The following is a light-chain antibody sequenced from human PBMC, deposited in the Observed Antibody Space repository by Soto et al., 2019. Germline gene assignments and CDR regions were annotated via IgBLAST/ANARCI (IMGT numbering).Light chain of an antibody. CDR2: DVT. Sequence: QSVLTQPRSVSGSPGQSVTISCTGTSSDVGAFNFVPWYRHHPGRAPKLMILDVTKRTSGVPDRFSGSKSGNTASLTISGFQAEDEADYYCCSYAGTSVLLFGGGTKVTVL. J-gene: IGLJ2*01. CDR3: CSYAGTSVLL. CDR1: SSDVGAFNF. V-gene: IGLV2-11*01.